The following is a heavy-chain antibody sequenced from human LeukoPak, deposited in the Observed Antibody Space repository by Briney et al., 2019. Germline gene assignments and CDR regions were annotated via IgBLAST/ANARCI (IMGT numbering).Heavy chain of an antibody. CDR1: GYTFTSYG. CDR3: ARDPLGDTSEFDY. V-gene: IGHV1-18*01. J-gene: IGHJ4*02. D-gene: IGHD3-22*01. Sequence: ASVKVSCKASGYTFTSYGFSWVRQAPGQGLEWMGWISAYNGATSYAQNLQGRVTMTTDTSTSTAYMELRSLTSDDTAVYYCARDPLGDTSEFDYWGQGTLVTVSS. CDR2: ISAYNGAT.